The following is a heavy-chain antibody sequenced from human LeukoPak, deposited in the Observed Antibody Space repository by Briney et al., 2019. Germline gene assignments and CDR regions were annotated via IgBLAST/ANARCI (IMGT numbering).Heavy chain of an antibody. CDR2: IYSGVST. D-gene: IGHD3-22*01. V-gene: IGHV3-53*01. J-gene: IGHJ2*01. CDR1: GFTFSNYG. Sequence: GGSLRLSCAASGFTFSNYGMHWVRQAPGKGLEWVSVIYSGVSTYYADSVKGRFTISRDNSKNTLYLQMSSLRAEDTALYYCARDRRYYDSSGYYFHWYFDLWGRGTLVTVSS. CDR3: ARDRRYYDSSGYYFHWYFDL.